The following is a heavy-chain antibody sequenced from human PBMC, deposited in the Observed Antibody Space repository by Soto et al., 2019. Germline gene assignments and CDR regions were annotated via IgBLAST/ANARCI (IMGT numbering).Heavy chain of an antibody. V-gene: IGHV3-33*01. Sequence: QVQLVESGGGVVQPGRSLRLSCAASGFTFSSYGMHWVRQAPGKGLEWAAVIWYDGSNKYYADSVKGRFTISRDNSKNTLYLQMNSLRAEDTAVYYCARDRSYYGMDVWGQGTTVTVSS. CDR3: ARDRSYYGMDV. CDR2: IWYDGSNK. CDR1: GFTFSSYG. J-gene: IGHJ6*02.